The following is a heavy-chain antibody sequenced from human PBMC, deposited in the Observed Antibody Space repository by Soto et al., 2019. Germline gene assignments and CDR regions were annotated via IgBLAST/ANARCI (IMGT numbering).Heavy chain of an antibody. Sequence: SVKVSCKASGGTFSRNTISWVRQAPGQGLEWMGGIMPIFGSENYAQKFQGRVTITADENTRTVYMELSRLRSEDTAVYYCARQFDSDTTGYYYAYWGQGTLVTVXS. CDR1: GGTFSRNT. J-gene: IGHJ4*02. CDR2: IMPIFGSE. V-gene: IGHV1-69*13. CDR3: ARQFDSDTTGYYYAY. D-gene: IGHD3-22*01.